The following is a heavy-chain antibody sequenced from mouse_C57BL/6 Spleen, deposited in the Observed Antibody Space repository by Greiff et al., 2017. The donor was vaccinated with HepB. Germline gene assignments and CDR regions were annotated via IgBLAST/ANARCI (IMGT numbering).Heavy chain of an antibody. J-gene: IGHJ4*01. D-gene: IGHD1-1*01. V-gene: IGHV5-17*01. Sequence: EVKLMESGGGLVKPGGFLKLSCAASGFTFSDYGMHWVRQAPEKGLEWVAYISSGSSTIYYADTVKGRFTISRDNAKNTLFLQMTSLRSEDTAMYYCARLTTVVARMDYWGQGTSVTVSS. CDR2: ISSGSSTI. CDR3: ARLTTVVARMDY. CDR1: GFTFSDYG.